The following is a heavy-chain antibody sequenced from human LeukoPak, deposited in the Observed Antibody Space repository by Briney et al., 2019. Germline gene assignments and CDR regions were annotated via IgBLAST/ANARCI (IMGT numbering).Heavy chain of an antibody. Sequence: ASETLSLTCTVSGGSISSYYWSWIRQPPGKGLEWLGYIYYSGSTNYNPSLKSRVTISVDTSKNQFSLKLSSVTAADTAVYYCARDSGCGSSTSCPDYYYYYYMDVWGKGTTVTVSS. V-gene: IGHV4-59*01. CDR2: IYYSGST. CDR3: ARDSGCGSSTSCPDYYYYYYMDV. CDR1: GGSISSYY. J-gene: IGHJ6*03. D-gene: IGHD2-2*01.